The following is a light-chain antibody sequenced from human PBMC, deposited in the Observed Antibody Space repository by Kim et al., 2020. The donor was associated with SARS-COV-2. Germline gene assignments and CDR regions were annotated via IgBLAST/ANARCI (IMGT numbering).Light chain of an antibody. CDR3: QQYNYYPWT. CDR2: KTS. CDR1: QRISSW. Sequence: DIQMTQSPSTLSASVGDRVTITCRASQRISSWLAWYQQKPGKAPKLLLYKTSSLQSGVPSRFSGSGSGTEFTLTISSLQPDDFATYYCQQYNYYPWTFGQGTKVDIK. J-gene: IGKJ1*01. V-gene: IGKV1-5*03.